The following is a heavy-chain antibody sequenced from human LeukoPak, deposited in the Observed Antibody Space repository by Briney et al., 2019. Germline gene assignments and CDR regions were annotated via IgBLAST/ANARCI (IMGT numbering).Heavy chain of an antibody. Sequence: PGGSLRLSCAASGFIFSDYWMTWLRQAPGKGLEWVAHIKQDGGEKYFVDPVKGRFTISRDNAKNLVYLQMSSLRAEDTAVYYCARGWNYAFRFDNWGQGTLVTVST. J-gene: IGHJ4*02. D-gene: IGHD1-7*01. V-gene: IGHV3-7*01. CDR2: IKQDGGEK. CDR3: ARGWNYAFRFDN. CDR1: GFIFSDYW.